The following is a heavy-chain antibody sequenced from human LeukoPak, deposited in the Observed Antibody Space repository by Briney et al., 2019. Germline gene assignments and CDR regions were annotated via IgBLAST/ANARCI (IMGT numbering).Heavy chain of an antibody. V-gene: IGHV4-31*03. CDR3: ARDVVVTSSPDAFDI. J-gene: IGHJ3*02. D-gene: IGHD2-21*02. CDR2: ISNSGTT. CDR1: GGSVTSGGYF. Sequence: SETLSLTCTVPGGSVTSGGYFWPWIRQHPGKGLEWIGYISNSGTTSYNPSVKSRVSISVDISNNQFSLRLSSVTAADTAVYYCARDVVVTSSPDAFDIWGQGTMVTVS.